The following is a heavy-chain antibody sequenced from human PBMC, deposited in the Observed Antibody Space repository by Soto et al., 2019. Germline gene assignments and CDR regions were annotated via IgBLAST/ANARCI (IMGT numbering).Heavy chain of an antibody. J-gene: IGHJ2*01. Sequence: DVQLLESGGGLVQPGGSLRLSCAASGFTFRSYALSWVRQAPGKGLEWGSGISGSGISTHYEDSVKGRFTVSRENSKNTLYLQMNSLRAEDTAVYNCAKEPVGPDWYFDLWGRGTLVTVSS. CDR3: AKEPVGPDWYFDL. V-gene: IGHV3-23*01. CDR2: ISGSGIST. CDR1: GFTFRSYA.